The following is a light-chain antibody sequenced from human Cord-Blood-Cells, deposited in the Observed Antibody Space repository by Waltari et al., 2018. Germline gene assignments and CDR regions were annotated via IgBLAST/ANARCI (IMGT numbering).Light chain of an antibody. J-gene: IGKJ4*01. CDR3: QQYGSSPPLT. Sequence: IVLMQSPGTLSLSPGERATLSCRASQSVSSSYLAWYQQKPGQAPRLLIYGASSRATGIPDRFSGSGSGTDFTLTISRLEPEDFAVYYCQQYGSSPPLTFGGGTKVEIK. V-gene: IGKV3-20*01. CDR2: GAS. CDR1: QSVSSSY.